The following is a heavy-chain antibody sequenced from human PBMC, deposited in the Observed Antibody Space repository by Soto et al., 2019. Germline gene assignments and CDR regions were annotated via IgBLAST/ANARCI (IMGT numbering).Heavy chain of an antibody. D-gene: IGHD5-18*01. CDR1: GFTFSSYG. Sequence: GSLRLSCAASGFTFSSYGMHWVRQAPGKGLEWVAVISYDGSNKYYADSVKGRFTISRDNSKNTLYLQMNSLRAEDTAVYYCAKDEERERYSYGYPGYWGQGTLVTVSS. CDR2: ISYDGSNK. CDR3: AKDEERERYSYGYPGY. V-gene: IGHV3-30*18. J-gene: IGHJ4*02.